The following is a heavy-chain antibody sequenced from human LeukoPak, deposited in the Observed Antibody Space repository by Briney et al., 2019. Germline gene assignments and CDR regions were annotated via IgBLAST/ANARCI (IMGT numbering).Heavy chain of an antibody. V-gene: IGHV3-23*01. CDR3: AKDGEAVVVIQLDY. CDR2: ISGSGGST. CDR1: GFTFSSYA. D-gene: IGHD3-22*01. J-gene: IGHJ4*02. Sequence: PGGSLRLSCAASGFTFSSYAMSWVRQAPGKGLEWVSAISGSGGSTYYADSVKGRFTISRDNSKNTLYLQMNSLRAEDTAVYCCAKDGEAVVVIQLDYWGQGTLVTVSS.